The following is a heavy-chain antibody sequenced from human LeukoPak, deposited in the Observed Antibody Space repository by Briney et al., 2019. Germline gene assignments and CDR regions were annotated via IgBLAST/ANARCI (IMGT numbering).Heavy chain of an antibody. Sequence: GGSLRLSCAASGFTFSSYAMSWVRQAPGKGLEWVSAISGSGGSTYYADSVKGRFTISRDNSKNTLYLQMNSLRAEDTAVYYCAKGSIGGSWYKFLIDYWGQGTLVTVSS. CDR1: GFTFSSYA. CDR3: AKGSIGGSWYKFLIDY. J-gene: IGHJ4*02. CDR2: ISGSGGST. D-gene: IGHD6-13*01. V-gene: IGHV3-23*01.